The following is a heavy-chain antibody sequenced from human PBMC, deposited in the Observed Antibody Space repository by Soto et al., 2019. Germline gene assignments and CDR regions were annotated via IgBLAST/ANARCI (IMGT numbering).Heavy chain of an antibody. CDR2: ISYDGSNK. CDR3: ARAPVITIFGVESRYYYYGMDV. D-gene: IGHD3-3*01. CDR1: GFTFSSYA. V-gene: IGHV3-30-3*01. Sequence: PGGSLRLSCAASGFTFSSYAMHWVRQAPGKGLEWVAVISYDGSNKYYADSVKGRFTISRDNSKNTLYLQMNSLRAEDTAVYYCARAPVITIFGVESRYYYYGMDVWGQGTTVTVSS. J-gene: IGHJ6*02.